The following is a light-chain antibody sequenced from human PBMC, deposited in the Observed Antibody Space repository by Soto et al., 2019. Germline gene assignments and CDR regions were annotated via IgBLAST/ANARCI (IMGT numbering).Light chain of an antibody. Sequence: DIQMTQSPSTLSASVGDRVTITCRASQSVDGWLAWYQEKPGKAPKLLIYKASSLGSGVPSRFSGSESGTEFTLTISGLQPDDFATYYCQQYYTYRTFGQGTKVEI. J-gene: IGKJ1*01. CDR1: QSVDGW. CDR2: KAS. CDR3: QQYYTYRT. V-gene: IGKV1-5*03.